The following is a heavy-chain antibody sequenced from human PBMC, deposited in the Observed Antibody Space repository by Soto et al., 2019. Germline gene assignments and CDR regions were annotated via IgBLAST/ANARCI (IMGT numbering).Heavy chain of an antibody. CDR2: IIPILGIA. D-gene: IGHD2-15*01. CDR1: GGTFSSYT. Sequence: QVQLVQSGAEVKKPGSSVKVSCTASGGTFSSYTISWVRQAPGQGLEWMGRIIPILGIANYAQKFQGRVTITADKSTSTAYMELSSLRSEDTAVYYCARGVVVVAATGLDYWGQGTLVTVSS. CDR3: ARGVVVVAATGLDY. J-gene: IGHJ4*02. V-gene: IGHV1-69*02.